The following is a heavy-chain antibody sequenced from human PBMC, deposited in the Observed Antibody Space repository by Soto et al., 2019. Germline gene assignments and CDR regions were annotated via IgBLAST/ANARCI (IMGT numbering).Heavy chain of an antibody. CDR1: GGTFSSYA. CDR3: ASYYSGSYYFDY. V-gene: IGHV1-69*13. D-gene: IGHD1-26*01. J-gene: IGHJ4*02. CDR2: IIPIFGTA. Sequence: SVKVSCKASGGTFSSYAISWVRQAPGQGLEWMGGIIPIFGTANYAQRFQGRVTITADESTSTAYMELSSLRSEDTAVYYCASYYSGSYYFDYWGQGTLLTVSS.